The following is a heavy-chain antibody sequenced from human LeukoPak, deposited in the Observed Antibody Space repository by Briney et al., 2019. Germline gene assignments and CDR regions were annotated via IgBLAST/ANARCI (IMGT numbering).Heavy chain of an antibody. J-gene: IGHJ4*02. CDR2: IYYSGST. D-gene: IGHD2-21*01. CDR3: AALQNSDDFDY. V-gene: IGHV4-39*07. Sequence: SETLSLTCTVSDGSISSSSYYWGWIRQPPGKGLEWIGSIYYSGSTYYNPSLKSRVTISVDTSKNQFSLKLSSVTAADTAVYYCAALQNSDDFDYWGQGTLVTVSS. CDR1: DGSISSSSYY.